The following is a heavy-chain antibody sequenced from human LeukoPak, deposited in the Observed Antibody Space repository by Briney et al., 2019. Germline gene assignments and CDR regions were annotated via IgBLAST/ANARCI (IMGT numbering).Heavy chain of an antibody. CDR1: GGSISSSNW. J-gene: IGHJ4*02. Sequence: RTSETLSLTCAVSGGSISSSNWWSWVRQPPGKGLEWIGEIYHSGSTNYNPSLKSRVTISVGKSKNQFSLKLSSVTAADTAVYYCASAYYDILTGYLTYFDYWGQGTLVTVSS. V-gene: IGHV4-4*02. CDR3: ASAYYDILTGYLTYFDY. CDR2: IYHSGST. D-gene: IGHD3-9*01.